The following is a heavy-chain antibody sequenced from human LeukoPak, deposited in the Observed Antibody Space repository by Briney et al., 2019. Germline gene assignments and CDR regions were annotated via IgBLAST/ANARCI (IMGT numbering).Heavy chain of an antibody. Sequence: GESLKISCKDSGYSFTTYWIAWVRQMPGRGLEWMGIIQPADSDTRYSPSFQGQVTLSADKSISTAYLQWSSLKASDTAIYYCARLWGSCFDSWGQGTPVTVSS. CDR3: ARLWGSCFDS. D-gene: IGHD3-16*01. J-gene: IGHJ4*02. CDR1: GYSFTTYW. CDR2: IQPADSDT. V-gene: IGHV5-51*01.